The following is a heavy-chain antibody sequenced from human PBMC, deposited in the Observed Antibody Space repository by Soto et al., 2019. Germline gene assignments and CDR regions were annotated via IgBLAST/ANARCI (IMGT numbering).Heavy chain of an antibody. CDR2: IGIGSSTK. J-gene: IGHJ4*02. CDR3: ARETGYSSGWRQDY. V-gene: IGHV3-48*01. Sequence: GGSLRLSCAASGFTFRNYGMNWVRQAPGKGLEWVSYIGIGSSTKYYADSVKGRFTISRDNAKNSLYLQMNSLRVEDTAVYYCARETGYSSGWRQDYWGQGTLVTVSS. CDR1: GFTFRNYG. D-gene: IGHD6-19*01.